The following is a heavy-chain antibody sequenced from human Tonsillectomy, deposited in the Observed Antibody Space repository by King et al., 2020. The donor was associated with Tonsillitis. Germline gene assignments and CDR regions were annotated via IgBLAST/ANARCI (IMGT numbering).Heavy chain of an antibody. CDR1: GGSISSSSYY. D-gene: IGHD3-22*01. Sequence: LQLQESGPGLVKPSETLSLTCTVSGGSISSSSYYWGWIRQPPGKGLGWIGSIYYRGSTYYNPSLKSRVTLSVDTSKNQFSLKLNSVTAADTAVYYCARITPSYYYDSTKYYFDYWGQGTLVTVSS. CDR3: ARITPSYYYDSTKYYFDY. V-gene: IGHV4-39*01. J-gene: IGHJ4*02. CDR2: IYYRGST.